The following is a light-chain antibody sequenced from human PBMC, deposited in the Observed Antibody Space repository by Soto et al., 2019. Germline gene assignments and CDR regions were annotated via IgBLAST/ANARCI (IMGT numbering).Light chain of an antibody. CDR1: QSVSSNY. Sequence: EIVLTQSPGTLSLSLGERATLSCRASQSVSSNYLAWYQQKPGQAPRLLIYGTSSRATGIPDRFSGSGSGTDFTLTIRRMEPEDFAVYSCPQYGNSPTYSFGQGTKLEIK. CDR2: GTS. CDR3: PQYGNSPTYS. J-gene: IGKJ2*03. V-gene: IGKV3-20*01.